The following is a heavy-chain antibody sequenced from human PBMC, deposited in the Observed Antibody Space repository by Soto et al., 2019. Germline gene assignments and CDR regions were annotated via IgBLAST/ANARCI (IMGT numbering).Heavy chain of an antibody. CDR1: GYGFTSYL. CDR2: IYPGDSDT. D-gene: IGHD2-2*01. CDR3: ARNKGYFSSTCCYRIDL. Sequence: GESLKIDRKGSGYGFTSYLIVWVRQMPRKGLEWMGTIYPGDSDTRYTPSFQGQMTISAGKSIRTDYLHWKSLKASDTAMYFCARNKGYFSSTCCYRIDLSGQGAPVTVSS. V-gene: IGHV5-51*01. J-gene: IGHJ6*02.